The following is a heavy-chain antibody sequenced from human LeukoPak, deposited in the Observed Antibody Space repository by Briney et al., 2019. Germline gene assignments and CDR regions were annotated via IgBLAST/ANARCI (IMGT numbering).Heavy chain of an antibody. CDR2: IIPIFGTA. D-gene: IGHD3-22*01. J-gene: IGHJ2*01. CDR1: GGTFSSYA. CDR3: ASGSYHDSSGDVIGWYFDL. Sequence: GASVKVSCKASGGTFSSYAISWVRQAPGQGLERMGGIIPIFGTANYAQKFQGRVTITTDESTSTAYMELSSLRSEDTAVYYCASGSYHDSSGDVIGWYFDLWGRGTLVTVSS. V-gene: IGHV1-69*05.